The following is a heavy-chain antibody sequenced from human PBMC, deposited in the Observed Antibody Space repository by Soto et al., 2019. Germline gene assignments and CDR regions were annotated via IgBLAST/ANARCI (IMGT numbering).Heavy chain of an antibody. V-gene: IGHV3-11*01. CDR2: ITFSGNTV. CDR1: GFTFSDSY. Sequence: GGSLRLSCAASGFTFSDSYMSWIRQAPGKGLEWISYITFSGNTVYYADSLKGRSTISRDNAKNSLYLQMNRLRAEDTAVYYCARVSWREKYGMDVWGQGTTVTVSS. J-gene: IGHJ6*02. CDR3: ARVSWREKYGMDV.